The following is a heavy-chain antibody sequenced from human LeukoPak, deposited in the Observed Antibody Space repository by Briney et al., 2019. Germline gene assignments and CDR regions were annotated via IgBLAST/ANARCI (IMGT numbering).Heavy chain of an antibody. CDR3: ARHRDCSGGSCYSNEFDS. CDR2: IYYSGST. D-gene: IGHD2-15*01. V-gene: IGHV4-59*08. Sequence: KPSETLSLTCTVSGGSISSYYWSWIRQPPGKGLEWIGYIYYSGSTNYNPSLKSRVTISVDTSKNQFSLKLRSVTAADTAVYFCARHRDCSGGSCYSNEFDSWGQGTLVTVSS. CDR1: GGSISSYY. J-gene: IGHJ4*02.